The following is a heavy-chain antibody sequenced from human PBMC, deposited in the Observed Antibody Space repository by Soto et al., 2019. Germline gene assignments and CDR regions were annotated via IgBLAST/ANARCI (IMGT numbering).Heavy chain of an antibody. CDR1: GGSISSSNW. CDR3: ARIVVPAAMPGYYYYYGMDV. J-gene: IGHJ6*02. D-gene: IGHD2-2*01. CDR2: IYHSGST. Sequence: SETLSLTCAVSGGSISSSNWWSWVRQPPGKGLEWIGEIYHSGSTNYNPFLKSRVTISVDKSKNQFSLKLSSVTAADTAVYYCARIVVPAAMPGYYYYYGMDVWGQGTTVTVSS. V-gene: IGHV4-4*02.